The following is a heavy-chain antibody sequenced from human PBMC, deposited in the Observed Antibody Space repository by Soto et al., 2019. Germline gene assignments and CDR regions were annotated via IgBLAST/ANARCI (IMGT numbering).Heavy chain of an antibody. D-gene: IGHD2-21*02. CDR3: AGVGARAHIVVVTAPSTSYYYGMDV. J-gene: IGHJ6*02. CDR2: IIPIFGTA. Sequence: SVKVSCKASGGTFSSYAISWVRQAPGQGLEWMGWIIPIFGTANYVQKFQGRVTIIADESTSTAYMELSSLISEDTAVYYCAGVGARAHIVVVTAPSTSYYYGMDVWGQGPTVTVSS. CDR1: GGTFSSYA. V-gene: IGHV1-69*13.